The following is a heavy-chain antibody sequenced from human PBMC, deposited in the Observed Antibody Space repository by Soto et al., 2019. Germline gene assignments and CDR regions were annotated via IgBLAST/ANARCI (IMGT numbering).Heavy chain of an antibody. CDR3: ARDSDYGDYVELFPLDC. CDR1: GFTFSYYS. V-gene: IGHV3-30*04. Sequence: PGGSLRLSCAASGFTFSYYSMHWVRQAPGKRLEWVALISYDGSNYYYADSVKGRFTISRDNSKNTLYLQMNSLRAEDTAVYYCARDSDYGDYVELFPLDCWGQGTLVTVSS. D-gene: IGHD4-17*01. CDR2: ISYDGSNY. J-gene: IGHJ4*02.